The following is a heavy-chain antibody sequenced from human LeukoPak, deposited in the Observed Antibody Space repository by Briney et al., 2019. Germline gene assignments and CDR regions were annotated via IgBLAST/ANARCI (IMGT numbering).Heavy chain of an antibody. CDR1: GFTFRTYS. CDR3: AAGSGYRSEFDY. D-gene: IGHD3-22*01. J-gene: IGHJ4*02. CDR2: ISYDGNNK. V-gene: IGHV3-30-3*01. Sequence: GGSLRLSCAASGFTFRTYSMHWVRQAPGKGLEWVAVISYDGNNKYYADSVKGRFTISRDNSKNTLDLQMNSLRAEDTAVYYCAAGSGYRSEFDYWGQGTLVTVS.